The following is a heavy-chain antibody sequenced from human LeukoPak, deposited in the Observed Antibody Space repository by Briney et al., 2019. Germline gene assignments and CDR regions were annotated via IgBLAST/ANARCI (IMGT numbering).Heavy chain of an antibody. J-gene: IGHJ5*02. V-gene: IGHV1-2*02. Sequence: ASVKVSCKASGYTFTGYYIHWVRQAPGQGLEWMGWINPNSGGTNYAQKFQGRVTMTRDTSISTAYMELSRLRSDDTALYYCVREFMSSSVWIWFDPWGQGTLVTVSS. CDR2: INPNSGGT. CDR3: VREFMSSSVWIWFDP. CDR1: GYTFTGYY. D-gene: IGHD6-6*01.